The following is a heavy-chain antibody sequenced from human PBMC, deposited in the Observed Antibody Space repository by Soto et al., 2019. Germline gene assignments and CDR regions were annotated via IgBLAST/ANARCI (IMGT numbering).Heavy chain of an antibody. Sequence: LRLSCAASGFTFSSYGMHWVRQAPGKGLEWVAVISYDGSNKYYADSVKGRFTISRDNSKNTLYLQMNSLRAEDTAVYYCAKPRYDSSGYYSGSDYWGQGTLVTVSS. CDR1: GFTFSSYG. D-gene: IGHD3-22*01. V-gene: IGHV3-30*18. J-gene: IGHJ4*02. CDR3: AKPRYDSSGYYSGSDY. CDR2: ISYDGSNK.